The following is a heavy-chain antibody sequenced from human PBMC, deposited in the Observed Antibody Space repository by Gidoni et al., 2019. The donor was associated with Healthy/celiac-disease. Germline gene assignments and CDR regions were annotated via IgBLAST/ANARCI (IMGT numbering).Heavy chain of an antibody. CDR2: ISYDGSNK. CDR1: GFTFSSYG. J-gene: IGHJ5*02. D-gene: IGHD3-3*01. Sequence: VQLVESGGGVVQPGRSLSLSCAASGFTFSSYGIHWVRQAPGKGLEWVAVISYDGSNKYYADSVKGRFTISRDNSKNTLYLQMNSLRAEDTAVYYCAKSYYDFWSAPPPSFRFDPWGQGTLVTVSS. CDR3: AKSYYDFWSAPPPSFRFDP. V-gene: IGHV3-30*18.